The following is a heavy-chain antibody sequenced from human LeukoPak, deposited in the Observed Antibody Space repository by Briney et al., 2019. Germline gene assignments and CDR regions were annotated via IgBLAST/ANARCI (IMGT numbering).Heavy chain of an antibody. CDR1: GGTFSSYA. V-gene: IGHV1-69*05. Sequence: GASVKVSCKASGGTFSSYAISWVRQAPGQGLEWMGGIIPIFGTANYAQKFQGRVTITTDESTSTAYMGLSSLRSEDTAVYYCARTQWLVDYYYYYYMDVWGKGTTVTVSS. J-gene: IGHJ6*03. D-gene: IGHD6-19*01. CDR2: IIPIFGTA. CDR3: ARTQWLVDYYYYYYMDV.